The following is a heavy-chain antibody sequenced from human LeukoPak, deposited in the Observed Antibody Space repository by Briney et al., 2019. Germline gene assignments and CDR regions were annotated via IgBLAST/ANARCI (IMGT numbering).Heavy chain of an antibody. CDR1: GGTFSSYA. V-gene: IGHV1-69*01. CDR3: ARYAWVDTAMVRGAFDI. Sequence: ASVKVSCKASGGTFSSYAISWVRQAPGQGLEWMGGIIPIFGTANYAQKFQGRVTITADESTRTAYMELSSLRSADTAVYYCARYAWVDTAMVRGAFDIWGQGTMVTVSS. J-gene: IGHJ3*02. CDR2: IIPIFGTA. D-gene: IGHD5-18*01.